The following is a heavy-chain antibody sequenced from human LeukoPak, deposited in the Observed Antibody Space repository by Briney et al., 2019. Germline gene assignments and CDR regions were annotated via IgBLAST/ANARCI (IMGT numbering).Heavy chain of an antibody. CDR3: ARDRIKSGSYYFDY. CDR1: AFTFSDYS. J-gene: IGHJ4*02. Sequence: GGSLRLTCAASAFTFSDYSMNWVRQAPGKGLEWVSYISGRSSTIYYADSVKGRFTISRDNAKNSMYLQMNSLRAEDTAVYYCARDRIKSGSYYFDYWGQGTLVTVSS. V-gene: IGHV3-48*01. D-gene: IGHD1-26*01. CDR2: ISGRSSTI.